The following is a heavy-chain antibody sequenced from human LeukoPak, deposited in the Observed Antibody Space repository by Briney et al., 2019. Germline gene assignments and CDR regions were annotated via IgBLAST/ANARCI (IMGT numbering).Heavy chain of an antibody. Sequence: GSSLKISCKGSGSNFTSYWIGWVRQLPGKGLEWMGIIYPGDSDTRYSPSFQGQVTISADKSISTAYLQWSSLKASDTAMYYCARHREGATTNWFDPWGQGTLVTVS. D-gene: IGHD1-26*01. CDR2: IYPGDSDT. CDR1: GSNFTSYW. J-gene: IGHJ5*02. V-gene: IGHV5-51*01. CDR3: ARHREGATTNWFDP.